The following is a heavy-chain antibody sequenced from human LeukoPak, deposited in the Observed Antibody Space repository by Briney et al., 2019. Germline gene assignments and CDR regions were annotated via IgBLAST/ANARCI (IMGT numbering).Heavy chain of an antibody. CDR2: TYYSGST. Sequence: PSETLSLTCIVSGGSLSYYYWCWIRPPPGKGLEWIGYTYYSGSTNYNPSLKSRVTISVDTSKNQFSLQLRSVTAADTAVYYCAREDPQTRVPEGMDVWGQGTTVTVSS. D-gene: IGHD4/OR15-4a*01. CDR1: GGSLSYYY. V-gene: IGHV4-59*01. CDR3: AREDPQTRVPEGMDV. J-gene: IGHJ6*02.